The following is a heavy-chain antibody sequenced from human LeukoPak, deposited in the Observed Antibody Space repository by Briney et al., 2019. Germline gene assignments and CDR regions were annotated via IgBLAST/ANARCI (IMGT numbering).Heavy chain of an antibody. CDR3: ASMEYYYGSGTSYYYMDV. CDR2: IYYSGST. V-gene: IGHV4-30-4*02. CDR1: GGSISSGDYY. D-gene: IGHD3-10*01. Sequence: SETLSLTCTVSGGSISSGDYYWSWIRQPPGKGLEWIGYIYYSGSTYYNPSLKSRVTISVDTSKNQFSLKLSSVTAADTAVCYCASMEYYYGSGTSYYYMDVWGKGTTVTVSS. J-gene: IGHJ6*03.